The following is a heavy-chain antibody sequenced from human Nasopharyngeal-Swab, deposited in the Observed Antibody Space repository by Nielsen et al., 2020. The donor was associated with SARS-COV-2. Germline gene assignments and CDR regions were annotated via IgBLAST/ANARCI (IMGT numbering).Heavy chain of an antibody. D-gene: IGHD1-20*01. V-gene: IGHV3-48*03. Sequence: GGSLRLSFAASGFTFSSYEMNWVRQAPGKGLEWVSYISSSGSTIYYADSVKGRFTISRDNAKNSLYLQMNSLRAEDTAVYYCAKALSANNWNYYYYGMDVWGQGTTVTVSS. J-gene: IGHJ6*02. CDR3: AKALSANNWNYYYYGMDV. CDR2: ISSSGSTI. CDR1: GFTFSSYE.